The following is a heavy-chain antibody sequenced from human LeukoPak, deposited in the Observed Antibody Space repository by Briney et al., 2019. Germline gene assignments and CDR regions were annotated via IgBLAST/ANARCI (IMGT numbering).Heavy chain of an antibody. J-gene: IGHJ3*02. CDR3: ARHLEYTTSSGAFDI. V-gene: IGHV5-51*01. D-gene: IGHD6-6*01. Sequence: RAGESVKISCKGSGYTFTSYWIAWVRQMPGKGLEWMGFIYPGDSDTRYSPSFQGQVTISDDKSLTTAYLQWSSLKASDTAMYYCARHLEYTTSSGAFDIWGQGTMVTASS. CDR1: GYTFTSYW. CDR2: IYPGDSDT.